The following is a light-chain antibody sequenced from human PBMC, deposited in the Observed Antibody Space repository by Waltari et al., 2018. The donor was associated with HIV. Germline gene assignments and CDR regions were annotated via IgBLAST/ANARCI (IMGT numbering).Light chain of an antibody. CDR2: EVS. CDR3: SSDGDNIRVL. CDR1: SSDIGAYDP. V-gene: IGLV2-8*01. Sequence: QSALTQPPSASGSLGQSVTISCTGSSSDIGAYDPVSWFQQHPNNAPKLLLYEVSKRPSGVPDRFSGSRCGETAFLSVSGLQPDDTAGYFCSSDGDNIRVLFGGGTNLTVL. J-gene: IGLJ2*01.